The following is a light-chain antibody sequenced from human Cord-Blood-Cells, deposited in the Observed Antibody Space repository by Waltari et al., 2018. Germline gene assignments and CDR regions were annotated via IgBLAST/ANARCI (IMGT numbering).Light chain of an antibody. V-gene: IGKV4-1*01. J-gene: IGKJ2*01. CDR3: QQYYSTPYT. CDR2: WAS. Sequence: DILMTQSPDYLAVSLVERATINCKSSQSVLYSSNNKNYLAWYQQKPGQPPKLLIYWASTRESGVPDRFSGSGSGTDFTLTISSLQAEDVAVYYCQQYYSTPYTFGQGTKLEIK. CDR1: QSVLYSSNNKNY.